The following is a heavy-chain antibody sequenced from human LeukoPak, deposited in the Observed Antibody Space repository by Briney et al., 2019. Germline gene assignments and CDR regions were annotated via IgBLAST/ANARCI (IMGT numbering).Heavy chain of an antibody. CDR1: GFTFSRYA. D-gene: IGHD3-3*01. CDR2: ISGPGDHT. J-gene: IGHJ4*02. CDR3: AKDRITIFGVVMDQ. Sequence: GGSLRLSCAASGFTFSRYAMTWVRQTPGKGLEWVSSISGPGDHTYYADSVKGRFTISRDNSENALYLQMNSLRTDDTAVYYCAKDRITIFGVVMDQWGQGTLVTVSS. V-gene: IGHV3-23*01.